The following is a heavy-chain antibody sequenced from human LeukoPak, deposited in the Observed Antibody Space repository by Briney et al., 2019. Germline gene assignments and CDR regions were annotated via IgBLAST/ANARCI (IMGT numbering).Heavy chain of an antibody. V-gene: IGHV4-34*01. CDR2: INHSGST. Sequence: PSETLSLTCAVYGGSFSGYYRSWIRQPPGKGLEWIGEINHSGSTNYNPSLKSRVTISVDTSKNQFSLKLSSVTAADTAVYYCARGPKYYDILTGYRAEYFQHWGQGTLVTVSS. D-gene: IGHD3-9*01. CDR3: ARGPKYYDILTGYRAEYFQH. J-gene: IGHJ1*01. CDR1: GGSFSGYY.